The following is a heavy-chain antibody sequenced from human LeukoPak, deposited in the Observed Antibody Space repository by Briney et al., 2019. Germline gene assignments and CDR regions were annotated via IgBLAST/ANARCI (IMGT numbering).Heavy chain of an antibody. D-gene: IGHD2-15*01. Sequence: PSETLSLTCTVSGGSISSYYWSWIRQPPGKGLEWIGYIHYSGSTNYNPSLKSRVTISVDTSKNQFSLKLSSVTAAGTAVYYCARGGLWGYCSGGSCSYFDYWGQGTLVTVSP. V-gene: IGHV4-59*01. J-gene: IGHJ4*02. CDR2: IHYSGST. CDR3: ARGGLWGYCSGGSCSYFDY. CDR1: GGSISSYY.